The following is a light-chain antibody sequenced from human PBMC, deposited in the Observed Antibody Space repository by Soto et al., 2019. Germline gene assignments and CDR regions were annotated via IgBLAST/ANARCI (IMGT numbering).Light chain of an antibody. Sequence: LTQPPSASGSPGQSVTISCTGTSSDVGGYNYVSWYQQHPGKAPKLMIYEVSKRPSGVPDRFSGSKSGNTASLTVSGLQAEDEADYYCSSYAGSNNFVVFGGGTKLTV. J-gene: IGLJ2*01. CDR1: SSDVGGYNY. V-gene: IGLV2-8*01. CDR3: SSYAGSNNFVV. CDR2: EVS.